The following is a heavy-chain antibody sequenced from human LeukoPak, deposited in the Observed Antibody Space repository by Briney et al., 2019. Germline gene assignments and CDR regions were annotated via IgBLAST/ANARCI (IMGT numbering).Heavy chain of an antibody. V-gene: IGHV1-69*04. CDR1: GGTFSSYA. D-gene: IGHD5-12*01. CDR2: IIPILGIA. J-gene: IGHJ4*02. CDR3: ARDLSRGYDVFDY. Sequence: WASVKVSCKASGGTFSSYAISWVRQAPGQGLEWMGRIIPILGIANYAQKFQGRVTMTRDTSISTAYRELSRLRSDDTAVYYCARDLSRGYDVFDYWGQGTLATVSS.